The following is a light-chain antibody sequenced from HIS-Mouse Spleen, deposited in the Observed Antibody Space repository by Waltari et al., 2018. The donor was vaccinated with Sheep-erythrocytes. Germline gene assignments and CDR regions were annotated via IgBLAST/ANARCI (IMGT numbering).Light chain of an antibody. CDR1: SSDVGGYNY. V-gene: IGLV2-14*03. CDR3: CSYAGSYTWV. Sequence: QSALTQPASVSGSPGQSITISCTGTSSDVGGYNYVSWYQQHPGKAPKLMIYDLSNRPSGVPNQFVGANAGNTASLTIVGLQAEDEADYYCCSYAGSYTWVFGGGTKLTVL. J-gene: IGLJ3*02. CDR2: DLS.